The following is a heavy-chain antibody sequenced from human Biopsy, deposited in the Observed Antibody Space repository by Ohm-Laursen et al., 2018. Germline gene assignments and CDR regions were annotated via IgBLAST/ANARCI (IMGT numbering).Heavy chain of an antibody. V-gene: IGHV3-23*01. CDR2: ISRTSDFI. J-gene: IGHJ6*02. Sequence: SLRLSCAASGFTFSTYTMTWVRQAPGKGLEWVSSISRTSDFIYYADSVKGRFTISRDNSKNTLYLQLNSLRAEDTALYYCAKINPSSIYYYYGMDVWGQGTTVTVSS. CDR3: AKINPSSIYYYYGMDV. CDR1: GFTFSTYT.